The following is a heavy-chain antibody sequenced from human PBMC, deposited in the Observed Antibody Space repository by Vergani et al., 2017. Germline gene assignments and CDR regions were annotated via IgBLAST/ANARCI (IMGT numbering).Heavy chain of an antibody. V-gene: IGHV4-34*01. CDR1: GGSFSGYY. D-gene: IGHD6-19*01. CDR3: ARDLSSGWGPFDY. J-gene: IGHJ4*01. Sequence: QVQLQQWGAGLLKPSETLSLICAVYGGSFSGYYWSWIRQPPGKGREWIGEINHSGSTNYNPSLKGRVTISVDTAKNQFSLKLSSVTAADTAVYYCARDLSSGWGPFDYWGHGTLVTVSS. CDR2: INHSGST.